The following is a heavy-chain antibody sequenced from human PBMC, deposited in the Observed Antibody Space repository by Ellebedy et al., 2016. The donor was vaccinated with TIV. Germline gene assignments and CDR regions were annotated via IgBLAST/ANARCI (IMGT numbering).Heavy chain of an antibody. CDR3: ARYRGSEGFDY. CDR1: GASIGSTIYY. CDR2: ISDSGDT. J-gene: IGHJ4*02. Sequence: SETLSLTCTVSGASIGSTIYYWSWIRQHPGTGLEWTGYISDSGDTYYNPSLKSRVTISVDTSKNQFSLRLTSVTAADTAVYYCARYRGSEGFDYWGQGTLVTVSS. D-gene: IGHD1-26*01. V-gene: IGHV4-31*03.